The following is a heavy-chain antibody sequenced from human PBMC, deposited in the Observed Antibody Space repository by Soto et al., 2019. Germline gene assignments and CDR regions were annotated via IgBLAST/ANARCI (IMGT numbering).Heavy chain of an antibody. CDR1: GYSISSGYY. V-gene: IGHV4-38-2*01. CDR2: IYHSGST. D-gene: IGHD6-25*01. J-gene: IGHJ4*02. Sequence: SETLSLTCAVSGYSISSGYYWGWIRQPPGKGLEWIGSIYHSGSTYYNPSLKSRVTISVDTSKNQFSLKDSDTAMYYCAKHRGRESSAWYFDCWGQGTLVTVSS. CDR3: AKHRGRESSAWYFDC.